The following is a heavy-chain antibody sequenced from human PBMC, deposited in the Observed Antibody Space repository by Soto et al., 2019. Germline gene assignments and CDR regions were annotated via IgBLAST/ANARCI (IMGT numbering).Heavy chain of an antibody. J-gene: IGHJ5*02. V-gene: IGHV4-59*01. Sequence: PSDTLSLTCTVSGGSISIYYWSWIRQPPGKGLEWIGYIYYSGSTNYNPSLKSRVTISVDTSKNQFSLKLSSVTAADTAVYYCARLIAARSDWFDPWGQGTLVTVSS. CDR1: GGSISIYY. D-gene: IGHD6-6*01. CDR2: IYYSGST. CDR3: ARLIAARSDWFDP.